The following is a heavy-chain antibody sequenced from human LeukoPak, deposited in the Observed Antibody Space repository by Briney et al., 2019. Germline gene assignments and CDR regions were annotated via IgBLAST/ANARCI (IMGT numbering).Heavy chain of an antibody. V-gene: IGHV1-18*01. CDR1: GYNFNRYT. D-gene: IGHD5-18*01. Sequence: ASVKVSCKPSGYNFNRYTITWVRQAPGQGLEWMGWVSTSNGATNYAEKFQGRVTMTTETVKNTVYMELRRLTAGDTAMYFCAKVSDTSMVTPGFDSWGQGTLVTVS. J-gene: IGHJ4*02. CDR2: VSTSNGAT. CDR3: AKVSDTSMVTPGFDS.